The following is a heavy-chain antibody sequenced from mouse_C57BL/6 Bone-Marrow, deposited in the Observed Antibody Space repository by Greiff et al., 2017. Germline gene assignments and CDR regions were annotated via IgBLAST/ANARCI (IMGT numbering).Heavy chain of an antibody. Sequence: VQLQQSGPELVKPGASVKISCKASGYAFSSSWMNWVKQRPGKGLEWIGRIYPGDGDTNYNGKFKGTATLTADKSSSTAYMQLSSLTSEDSAVYFCARSAVDYFDYWGQGTTLTVSS. CDR3: ARSAVDYFDY. V-gene: IGHV1-82*01. CDR1: GYAFSSSW. J-gene: IGHJ2*01. D-gene: IGHD6-1*01. CDR2: IYPGDGDT.